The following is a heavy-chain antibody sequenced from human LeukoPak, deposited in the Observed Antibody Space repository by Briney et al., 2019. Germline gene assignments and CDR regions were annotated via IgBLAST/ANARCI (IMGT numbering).Heavy chain of an antibody. CDR3: AKAGTMVGTYYYYYMDV. Sequence: PGGSLRLSCAASGFTVSSNYMSWVRQAPGKGLEWVSIIYSGGSTFYADSVKGRFTISRDNSKNTLYLQMNSLRAEDTAVYYCAKAGTMVGTYYYYYMDVWGKGTTVTISS. D-gene: IGHD3-10*01. V-gene: IGHV3-53*05. J-gene: IGHJ6*03. CDR1: GFTVSSNY. CDR2: IYSGGST.